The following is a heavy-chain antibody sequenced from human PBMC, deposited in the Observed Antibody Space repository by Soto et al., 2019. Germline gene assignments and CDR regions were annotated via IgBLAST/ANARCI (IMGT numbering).Heavy chain of an antibody. V-gene: IGHV3-30*18. J-gene: IGHJ4*02. CDR3: AKDTYYQDRSRYYIFDY. Sequence: QVQLVESGGGVVQPGRSLRLSCAVSGFTFSSYGMHWVRQAPGKGLEWVAHISYDGSNEHYVDSVKGRFTISRDNSKNTLYLQMNSLRAEDTAVYYCAKDTYYQDRSRYYIFDYWGQGTLVTVSS. CDR2: ISYDGSNE. D-gene: IGHD3-22*01. CDR1: GFTFSSYG.